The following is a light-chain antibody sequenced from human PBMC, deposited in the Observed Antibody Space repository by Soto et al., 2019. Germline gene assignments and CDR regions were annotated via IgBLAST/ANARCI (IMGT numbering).Light chain of an antibody. CDR3: CSYAGNTNV. Sequence: QSALTQPASVSESPGQSITISCTGTSSDVGSYKFVSWYQHHPGKAPKLMIYEDNKRPSGVSDRFSGSKSGNTASLTISGLQADDEADYYCCSYAGNTNVFGTGTKVTV. CDR2: EDN. J-gene: IGLJ1*01. CDR1: SSDVGSYKF. V-gene: IGLV2-23*02.